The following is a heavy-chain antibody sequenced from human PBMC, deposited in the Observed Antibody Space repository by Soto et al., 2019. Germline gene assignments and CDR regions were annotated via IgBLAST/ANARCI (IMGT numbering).Heavy chain of an antibody. V-gene: IGHV4-30-4*01. Sequence: QVHLQESGPGLVKPSQTLSLTCTGSVAAIRPADLYLAWIRQPPGKRLDRIAFVHSVVTTYYSPPLISRITMSVDMSKIQFSLRLRALTVADTAVYYCARGRNDFYYWGRATLLTVSS. CDR2: VHSVVTT. CDR1: VAAIRPADLY. CDR3: ARGRNDFYY. J-gene: IGHJ4*02.